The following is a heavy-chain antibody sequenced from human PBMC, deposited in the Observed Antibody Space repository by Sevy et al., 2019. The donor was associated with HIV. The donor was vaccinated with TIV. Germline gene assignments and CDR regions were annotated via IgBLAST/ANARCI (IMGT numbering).Heavy chain of an antibody. J-gene: IGHJ3*02. CDR3: ARMVSGGLRWELIKENAFDI. Sequence: GGSLRLSFEASAFAFRDSAIHWVRQSPGKGLEWVALISHGGSYEYYVDSVKGRFTVSSDRSKNILYLQMDSLRAEDTAVYYCARMVSGGLRWELIKENAFDIWGQGTAVTVSS. CDR1: AFAFRDSA. D-gene: IGHD4-17*01. V-gene: IGHV3-30-3*01. CDR2: ISHGGSYE.